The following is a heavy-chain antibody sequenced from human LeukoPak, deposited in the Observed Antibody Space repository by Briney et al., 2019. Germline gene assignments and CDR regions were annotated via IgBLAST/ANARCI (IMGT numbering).Heavy chain of an antibody. V-gene: IGHV4-4*07. CDR2: IYTSGST. Sequence: SETLSLTCTVSGGSISSYYWSWIRQPAGKGLEWIGRIYTSGSTNYNPSLKSRVTISVDTSKNQFSLKLSSVTAADTAVYYCARVPYYYGSGSRLGPQYYYMDVWGKGTTVTVSS. D-gene: IGHD3-10*01. CDR3: ARVPYYYGSGSRLGPQYYYMDV. CDR1: GGSISSYY. J-gene: IGHJ6*03.